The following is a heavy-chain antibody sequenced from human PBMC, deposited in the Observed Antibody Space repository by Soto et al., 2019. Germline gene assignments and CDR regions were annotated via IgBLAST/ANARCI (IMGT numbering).Heavy chain of an antibody. V-gene: IGHV3-73*01. D-gene: IGHD3-16*01. CDR3: TRSYENNAYYFDH. CDR1: GFSFSCST. J-gene: IGHJ1*01. CDR2: ITSKPDNYAT. Sequence: PGGSLRLSCAASGFSFSCSTIHWVRQSSGKGLEWVGHITSKPDNYATVYAASVKGRFSFSRDDLMNTAFLQMNSLKSEDTAVYYCTRSYENNAYYFDHWGPGTLVTVSS.